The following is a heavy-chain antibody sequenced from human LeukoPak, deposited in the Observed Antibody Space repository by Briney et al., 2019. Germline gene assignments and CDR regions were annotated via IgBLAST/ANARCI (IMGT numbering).Heavy chain of an antibody. CDR2: IYKIGTT. V-gene: IGHV4-59*02. D-gene: IGHD2-15*01. Sequence: SETLSLTCTVFGDSVTGYYLNWVRQPPGKGLEWIGHIYKIGTTNYNPSLKSRLTISADTSKNQFSLKLRSVTAADTAVYYCVIGVGWQPDYWGQGALVTVSS. CDR1: GDSVTGYY. CDR3: VIGVGWQPDY. J-gene: IGHJ4*02.